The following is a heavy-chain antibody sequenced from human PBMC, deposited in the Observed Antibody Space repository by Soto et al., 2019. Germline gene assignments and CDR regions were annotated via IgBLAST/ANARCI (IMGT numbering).Heavy chain of an antibody. Sequence: QVQLQESGPGLVKPSQTLSLTCTVSGGSISSGGYYWSWIRQHPGKGLEWIGYIYYSGSTYYNPSLKSRVTISVDPSKNQFSLKLSSVTAADTAVYYCARATIPDMYYDFWSGYYFAFDIWGQGTMVTVSS. CDR2: IYYSGST. D-gene: IGHD3-3*01. CDR3: ARATIPDMYYDFWSGYYFAFDI. CDR1: GGSISSGGYY. V-gene: IGHV4-31*03. J-gene: IGHJ3*02.